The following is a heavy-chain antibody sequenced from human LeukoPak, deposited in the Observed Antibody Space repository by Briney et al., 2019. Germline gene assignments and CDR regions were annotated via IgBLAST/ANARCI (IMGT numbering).Heavy chain of an antibody. CDR1: GYTFTDHY. CDR3: ARDHNWGPDY. D-gene: IGHD7-27*01. V-gene: IGHV1-2*02. Sequence: ASVKVSCKALGYTFTDHYFHWLRQAPGQGLEWMGWIHPGRGDTNYAQKFQGRVSLTRDTSISTAYMELSRLSSDDTAVYYCARDHNWGPDYWGQGTLVSVSS. J-gene: IGHJ4*02. CDR2: IHPGRGDT.